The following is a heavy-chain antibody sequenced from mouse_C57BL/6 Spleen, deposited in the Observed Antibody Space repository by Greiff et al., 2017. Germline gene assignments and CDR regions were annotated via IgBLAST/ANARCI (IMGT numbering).Heavy chain of an antibody. V-gene: IGHV3-1*01. Sequence: VQLKESGPGMVKPSQSLSLTCTVTGYSITSGYDWHWIRHFPGNKLEWMGYISYSGSTNYNPSLKSRISITHDTSKNHFFLKLNSVTTEDTATYYCARSYYGSSYPAWFAYWGQGTLVTVSA. CDR3: ARSYYGSSYPAWFAY. CDR1: GYSITSGYD. CDR2: ISYSGST. D-gene: IGHD1-1*01. J-gene: IGHJ3*01.